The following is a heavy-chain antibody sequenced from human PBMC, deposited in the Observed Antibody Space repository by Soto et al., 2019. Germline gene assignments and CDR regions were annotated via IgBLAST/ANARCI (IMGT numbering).Heavy chain of an antibody. Sequence: PSETLSLTCTVSGGSISSYYWSWIRQPPGKGLEWIGYIYYSGSTNYNPSLKSRVTISVDTSKNQFSLKLSSVTAADTAVYYCARAILTDYDDSSGYSNWGQGTLVTVSS. D-gene: IGHD3-22*01. CDR2: IYYSGST. V-gene: IGHV4-59*01. CDR1: GGSISSYY. J-gene: IGHJ4*02. CDR3: ARAILTDYDDSSGYSN.